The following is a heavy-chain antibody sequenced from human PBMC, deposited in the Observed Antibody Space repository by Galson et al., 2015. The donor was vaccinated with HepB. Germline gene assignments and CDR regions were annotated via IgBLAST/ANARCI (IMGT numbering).Heavy chain of an antibody. V-gene: IGHV3-7*01. CDR1: GFPYNTFW. CDR2: IKQDGSET. CDR3: ARDIDQSYDTYYPFDH. Sequence: SLRLSCAASGFPYNTFWMSWVRQVPGQGLVWVANIKQDGSETYYGDSVKGRFTISRDNAKNSLYLQMDSLRVDDTAVYYCARDIDQSYDTYYPFDHWGQGARVTVSS. J-gene: IGHJ4*02. D-gene: IGHD3-10*01.